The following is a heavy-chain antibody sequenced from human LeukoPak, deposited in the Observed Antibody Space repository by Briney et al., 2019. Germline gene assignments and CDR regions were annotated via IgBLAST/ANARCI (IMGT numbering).Heavy chain of an antibody. J-gene: IGHJ6*03. CDR2: INPSGGST. D-gene: IGHD4-17*01. Sequence: ASVKVSCKASGYTFTSYYMHWVRQAPGQGLEWMGIINPSGGSTSYAQKFQGRVTMTRDMSTSTVYMELSSLRSEDTAVYYCARLSTVTTPDSLGGYMDVWGKGTTVTVSS. CDR3: ARLSTVTTPDSLGGYMDV. V-gene: IGHV1-46*01. CDR1: GYTFTSYY.